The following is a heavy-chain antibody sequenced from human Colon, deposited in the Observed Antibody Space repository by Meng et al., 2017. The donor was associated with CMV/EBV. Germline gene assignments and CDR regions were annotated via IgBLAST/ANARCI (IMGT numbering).Heavy chain of an antibody. Sequence: SETLSLTCTVSGGSINSSTYYWGWIRQPPGKGLEWIGSIYYRGNTYYNPSLKSRVTLSLDTSKSQLSLKLSSVTAADTAVYYCARVLIVGDYADAFDIWGQGTTVTVSS. CDR3: ARVLIVGDYADAFDI. CDR2: IYYRGNT. V-gene: IGHV4-39*07. CDR1: GGSINSSTYY. J-gene: IGHJ3*02. D-gene: IGHD1-26*01.